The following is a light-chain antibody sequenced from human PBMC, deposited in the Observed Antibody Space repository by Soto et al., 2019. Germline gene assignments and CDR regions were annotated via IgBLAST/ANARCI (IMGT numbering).Light chain of an antibody. Sequence: QSALTQPASVSGSPGQSITISCTGTTSDVRLYKYVSWYQQHPGKAPKLMIYEVSNRPSGVSNRFSGSKSGNTASLTISGLQAEDEADYYCNSYISGTTLWVFGGGTQLTVL. J-gene: IGLJ3*02. V-gene: IGLV2-14*01. CDR3: NSYISGTTLWV. CDR2: EVS. CDR1: TSDVRLYKY.